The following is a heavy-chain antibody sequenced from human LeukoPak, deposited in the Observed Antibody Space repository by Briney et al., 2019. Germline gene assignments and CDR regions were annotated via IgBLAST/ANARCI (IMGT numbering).Heavy chain of an antibody. J-gene: IGHJ4*02. CDR3: ARDPPPTYCSSTSCYVFDY. CDR1: GYTFTGYY. CDR2: INPNSGGT. Sequence: PGRSLRLSCAASGYTFTGYYIHWVRQAPGQGLEWMGWINPNSGGTNYAQKFQGRVTMTRDTSISTAYMELSRLRSDDTAVYYCARDPPPTYCSSTSCYVFDYWGQGTLVTVSS. D-gene: IGHD2-2*01. V-gene: IGHV1-2*02.